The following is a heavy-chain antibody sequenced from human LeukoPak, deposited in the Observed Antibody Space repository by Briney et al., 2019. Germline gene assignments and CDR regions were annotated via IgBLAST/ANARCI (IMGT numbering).Heavy chain of an antibody. V-gene: IGHV5-51*01. CDR1: GYSFTSYW. Sequence: GESLKISCKGSGYSFTSYWIGWVRQMPGTGLEWMGIIYAHDSDTRYSPSFQGQVTISADKSISTAYLQWSSLKASDTAMYYCARSSESLSAFDIWGQGTLVTVSS. CDR3: ARSSESLSAFDI. CDR2: IYAHDSDT. J-gene: IGHJ3*02. D-gene: IGHD2-2*01.